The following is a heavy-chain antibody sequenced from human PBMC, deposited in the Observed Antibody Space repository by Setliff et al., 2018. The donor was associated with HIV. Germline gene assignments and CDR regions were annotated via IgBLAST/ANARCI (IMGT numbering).Heavy chain of an antibody. CDR3: ARDVTLIVEGGMDV. Sequence: SETLSLTCTVSGGSISTTSYYWGWIRQPPGKGLEWIGRIYTSGSTNYNPSLKSRVTISVDTSKNQFSLKLSSVTAADTAVYYCARDVTLIVEGGMDVWGQGTTVTVSS. V-gene: IGHV4-39*07. D-gene: IGHD3-22*01. CDR1: GGSISTTSYY. J-gene: IGHJ6*02. CDR2: IYTSGST.